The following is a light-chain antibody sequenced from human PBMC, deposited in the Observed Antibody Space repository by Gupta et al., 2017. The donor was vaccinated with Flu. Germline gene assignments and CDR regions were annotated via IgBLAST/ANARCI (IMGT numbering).Light chain of an antibody. CDR2: RNN. Sequence: TATLTCTGNSNNVGYEGAAWLQQHQGHPPKLLSYRNNNRPSGISERFSASRSGNTASLTITGLQPEDEADYYCSAWDSSLSAWVFGGGTELTVL. CDR1: SNNVGYEG. J-gene: IGLJ3*02. CDR3: SAWDSSLSAWV. V-gene: IGLV10-54*04.